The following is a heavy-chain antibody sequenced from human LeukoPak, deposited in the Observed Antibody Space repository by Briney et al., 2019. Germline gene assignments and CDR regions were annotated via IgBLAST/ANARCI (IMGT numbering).Heavy chain of an antibody. CDR3: ASNSGSYYTPFDY. D-gene: IGHD1-26*01. CDR1: GGTFSSYA. V-gene: IGHV1-69*05. Sequence: GASVKVSCKASGGTFSSYAISWVRQAPGQGLEWMGGIIPIFGTANYAQKFQGRVTITTDESTSTAYMELSSLRSEDTAVYYCASNSGSYYTPFDYWGQGTLVTVSS. CDR2: IIPIFGTA. J-gene: IGHJ4*02.